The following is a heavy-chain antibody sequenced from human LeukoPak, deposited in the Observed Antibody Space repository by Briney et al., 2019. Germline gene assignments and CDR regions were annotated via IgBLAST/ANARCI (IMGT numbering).Heavy chain of an antibody. J-gene: IGHJ4*02. Sequence: GGSLRLSRAASGFSFSSYGMHWVRQAPGKGLEWVAVIYYDGSKEYYADSVKGRFTISRDNSKNKVHLQMNSLRADDTALYYCAKDHSGSLLDYWGQGTLVTVSS. D-gene: IGHD1-26*01. CDR1: GFSFSSYG. V-gene: IGHV3-33*06. CDR2: IYYDGSKE. CDR3: AKDHSGSLLDY.